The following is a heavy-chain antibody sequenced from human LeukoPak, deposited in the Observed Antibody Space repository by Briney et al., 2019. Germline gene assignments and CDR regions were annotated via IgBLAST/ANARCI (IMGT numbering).Heavy chain of an antibody. CDR1: GGTFSSYA. V-gene: IGHV1-69*13. CDR2: IIPIFGTA. D-gene: IGHD5-18*01. Sequence: SVKVSCKASGGTFSSYAISWVRQAPGQGLEWMGGIIPIFGTANYAQKFQGRVTITADESTSTAYMELSSLRSEDTAVYYCASSVDTAMAYDYGGQGTLVTVSS. J-gene: IGHJ4*02. CDR3: ASSVDTAMAYDY.